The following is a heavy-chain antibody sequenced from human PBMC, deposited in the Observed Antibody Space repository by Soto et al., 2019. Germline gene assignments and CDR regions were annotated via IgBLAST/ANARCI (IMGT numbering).Heavy chain of an antibody. Sequence: PSETLSLTCTVSGGSISSYYWSWIRQPPGKGLEWIGYIYYSGSTNYNPSLKSRVTISVDTSKNQFSLKLSSVTAADTAVYYCARDRGSGYDNWFDPWGQGTLVTVSS. J-gene: IGHJ5*02. D-gene: IGHD5-12*01. V-gene: IGHV4-59*01. CDR1: GGSISSYY. CDR2: IYYSGST. CDR3: ARDRGSGYDNWFDP.